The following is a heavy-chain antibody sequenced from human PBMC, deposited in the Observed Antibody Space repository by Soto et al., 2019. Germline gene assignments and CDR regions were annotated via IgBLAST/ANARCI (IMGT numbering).Heavy chain of an antibody. J-gene: IGHJ4*02. Sequence: QVQLQESGPGLVQPSQTLSLTCTVSGGSISSDRYYWTWFRQPPGKGLEWIGNIYNSGNTYYNPSLTSRIPISVDTSKNQFSLKLSSVTVADTAVYYCARGPTVTTDYWGQGTLVTVSS. D-gene: IGHD4-17*01. CDR1: GGSISSDRYY. CDR3: ARGPTVTTDY. CDR2: IYNSGNT. V-gene: IGHV4-30-4*01.